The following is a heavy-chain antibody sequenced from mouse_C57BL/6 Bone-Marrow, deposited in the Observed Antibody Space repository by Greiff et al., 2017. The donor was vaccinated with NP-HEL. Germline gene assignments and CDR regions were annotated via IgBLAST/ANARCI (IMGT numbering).Heavy chain of an antibody. CDR2: IDPSDSYT. J-gene: IGHJ1*03. V-gene: IGHV1-50*01. Sequence: QVQLQQPGAELVKPGASVKLSCKASGYTFTSYWMQWVKQRPGQGLEWIGEIDPSDSYTNYNQKFKGKATLTVDTSSSTAYMQRSSLTSEDSAVYDCAREGYYGSSPYWYFDVWGTGTTVTVSS. CDR1: GYTFTSYW. CDR3: AREGYYGSSPYWYFDV. D-gene: IGHD1-1*01.